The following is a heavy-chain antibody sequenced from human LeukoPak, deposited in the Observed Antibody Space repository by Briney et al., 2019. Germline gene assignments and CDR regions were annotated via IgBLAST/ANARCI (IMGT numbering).Heavy chain of an antibody. Sequence: GGSLRLSCAASGFTFSSYPVSWVRQAPGRGLEWVSAITSSGGTYYIPSVRGRFIVSRDNSRNTLYFQMNGLTAEDTAIYYCAKEDYRDHTTGFDSWGQGTLVTVSS. CDR1: GFTFSSYP. CDR2: ITSSGGT. CDR3: AKEDYRDHTTGFDS. V-gene: IGHV3-23*01. D-gene: IGHD4-17*01. J-gene: IGHJ5*01.